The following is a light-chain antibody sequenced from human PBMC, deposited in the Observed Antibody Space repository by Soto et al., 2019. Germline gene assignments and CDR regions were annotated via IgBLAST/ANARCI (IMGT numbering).Light chain of an antibody. CDR3: CSYAGRSTYV. CDR1: RSDVGTYSL. Sequence: QSVLTQPASVSGSPGQSITISCTGTRSDVGTYSLVSWYQQYPGKAPKLMIYEVSKRPSGVSNRFSGSKSANTASLTISGLQAEDEADYYCCSYAGRSTYVFGIGTKVTVL. V-gene: IGLV2-23*02. J-gene: IGLJ1*01. CDR2: EVS.